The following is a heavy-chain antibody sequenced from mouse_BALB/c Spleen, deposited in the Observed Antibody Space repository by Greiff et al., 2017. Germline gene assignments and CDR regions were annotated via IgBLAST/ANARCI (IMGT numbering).Heavy chain of an antibody. D-gene: IGHD4-1*02. Sequence: EVMLVESGGGLVKPGGSLKLSCAASGFTFSDYYMYWVRQTPEKRLEWVATISDGGSYTYYPDSVKGRFTISRDNAKNNLYLQMSSLKSEDTAMYYCASLNWDFDYWGQGTTLTVSS. V-gene: IGHV5-4*02. CDR3: ASLNWDFDY. CDR1: GFTFSDYY. CDR2: ISDGGSYT. J-gene: IGHJ2*01.